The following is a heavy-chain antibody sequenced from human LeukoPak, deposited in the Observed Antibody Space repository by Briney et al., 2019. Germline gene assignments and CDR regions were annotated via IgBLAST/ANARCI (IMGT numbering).Heavy chain of an antibody. Sequence: GGSLTLSCSPSAFTFSSYAMGWARQARGGGLVCVSAITGSGGTTFYADSVKGRFTISSDNYKNALYLQTNSLRAEHTAVYYCARGLRYFDWLFDSWGQGTLVTVSS. CDR2: ITGSGGTT. J-gene: IGHJ4*02. D-gene: IGHD3-9*01. CDR1: AFTFSSYA. V-gene: IGHV3-23*01. CDR3: ARGLRYFDWLFDS.